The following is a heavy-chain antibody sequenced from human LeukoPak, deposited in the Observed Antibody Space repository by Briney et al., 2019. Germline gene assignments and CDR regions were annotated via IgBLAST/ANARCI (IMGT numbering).Heavy chain of an antibody. J-gene: IGHJ4*02. D-gene: IGHD1-14*01. V-gene: IGHV3-53*04. CDR2: IYGGGST. CDR3: ASDQDSTLRTGY. CDR1: GFNVSSNY. Sequence: GGSLRLSCAASGFNVSSNYMSWVRQAPGKGLEWVSVIYGGGSTYYADSVKGRFTISRHNSKNKVYLEMNSLRTEDTAVYYCASDQDSTLRTGYWGQGTLVTVSS.